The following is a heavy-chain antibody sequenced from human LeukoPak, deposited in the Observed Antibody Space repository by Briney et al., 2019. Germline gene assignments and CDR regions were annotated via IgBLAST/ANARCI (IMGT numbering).Heavy chain of an antibody. J-gene: IGHJ2*01. V-gene: IGHV3-53*01. CDR1: GFTVSSNY. CDR3: ARSQGGTMSLRHFDL. D-gene: IGHD3-22*01. Sequence: GGSLRLSCAASGFTVSSNYMNWVRQAPGKGLEWVSVINSGGNTYYAASVKGRFTISRDNSKDMLYLQMNSLRADDTAVYYCARSQGGTMSLRHFDLWGRGTLVTVSS. CDR2: INSGGNT.